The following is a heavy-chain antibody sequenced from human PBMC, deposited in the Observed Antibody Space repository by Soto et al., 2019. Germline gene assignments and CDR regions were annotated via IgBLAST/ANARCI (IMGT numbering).Heavy chain of an antibody. Sequence: ASVKVSCKASGYVFSGYGINWVRQVPGQGLEWMGWISAYNGNKKYAQKFQDRVTMTTDTSTSTAYVELRSLGSDDTAVYYCARDLDGSGSYFTDFWGQGSLVTVSS. D-gene: IGHD3-10*01. CDR3: ARDLDGSGSYFTDF. J-gene: IGHJ4*02. CDR1: GYVFSGYG. CDR2: ISAYNGNK. V-gene: IGHV1-18*01.